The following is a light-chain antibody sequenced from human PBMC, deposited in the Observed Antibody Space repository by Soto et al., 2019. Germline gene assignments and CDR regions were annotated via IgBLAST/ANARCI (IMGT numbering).Light chain of an antibody. CDR2: GNS. CDR1: SSNIGAGYD. V-gene: IGLV1-40*01. CDR3: QSSDSSLSGWV. J-gene: IGLJ3*02. Sequence: QSVLTKPPSVSGAPGQRVTISCTESSSNIGAGYDVHWYQQLPGTAPKLLIYGNSNRPSGVPDRFSGSKSGTSASLAITGLQAEDEADYYCQSSDSSLSGWVFGGGTKLTVL.